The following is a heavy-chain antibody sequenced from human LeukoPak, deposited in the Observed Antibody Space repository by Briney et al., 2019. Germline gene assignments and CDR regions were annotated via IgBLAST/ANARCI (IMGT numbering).Heavy chain of an antibody. CDR3: AKSNGYGLIDI. V-gene: IGHV4-34*01. Sequence: SETLSLTCAVYGGSFSGYYWSWIRQPPGKGLEWIGEINHSGSTNYNPSLKSRLTISLDASRNQFSLKLNSVTAADTAVYYCAKSNGYGLIDIWGQGTMVTVSS. D-gene: IGHD3-10*01. J-gene: IGHJ3*02. CDR1: GGSFSGYY. CDR2: INHSGST.